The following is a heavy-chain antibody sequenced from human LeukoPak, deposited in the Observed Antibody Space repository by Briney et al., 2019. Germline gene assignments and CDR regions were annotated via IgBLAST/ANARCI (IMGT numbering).Heavy chain of an antibody. CDR3: AKTSLGYCTNGVCYTGASFDY. CDR1: GFTFSNAW. Sequence: GGSLRLSCAASGFTFSNAWMSWVRQAPGKGLEWVSAISGSGGSTYYADSVKGRFTISRDNSKNTLYLQMNSLRAEDTAVYYCAKTSLGYCTNGVCYTGASFDYWGQGTLVTVPS. D-gene: IGHD2-8*01. CDR2: ISGSGGST. V-gene: IGHV3-23*01. J-gene: IGHJ4*02.